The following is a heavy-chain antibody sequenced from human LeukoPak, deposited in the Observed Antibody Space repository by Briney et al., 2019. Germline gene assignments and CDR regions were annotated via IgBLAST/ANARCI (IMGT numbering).Heavy chain of an antibody. CDR3: ARAIAVAGPIDY. Sequence: PSETLSLTXTVSGGSISSSSYYWGWIRQPPGKGLEWIGSIYYSGSTYYNPSLKSRVTISVDTSKNQFALKLSSVTAADTAVYYCARAIAVAGPIDYWGRGTLVTVSS. D-gene: IGHD6-19*01. CDR2: IYYSGST. CDR1: GGSISSSSYY. J-gene: IGHJ4*02. V-gene: IGHV4-39*01.